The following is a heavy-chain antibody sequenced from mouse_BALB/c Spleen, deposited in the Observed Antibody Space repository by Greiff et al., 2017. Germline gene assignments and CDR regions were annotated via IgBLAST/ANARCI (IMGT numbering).Heavy chain of an antibody. CDR3: ARGDLLWLRGLDY. CDR2: ISDGGSYT. CDR1: GFTFSDYY. D-gene: IGHD2-2*01. Sequence: EVKVVESGGGLVKPGGSLKLSCAASGFTFSDYYMYWVRQTPEKRLEWVATISDGGSYTYYPDSVKGRFTISRDNAKNNLYLQMSSLKSEDTAMYYCARGDLLWLRGLDYWGQGTTLTVSS. J-gene: IGHJ2*01. V-gene: IGHV5-4*02.